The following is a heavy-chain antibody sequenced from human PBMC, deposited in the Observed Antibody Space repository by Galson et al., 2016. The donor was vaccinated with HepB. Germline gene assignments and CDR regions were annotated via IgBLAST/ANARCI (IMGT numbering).Heavy chain of an antibody. V-gene: IGHV3-21*01. D-gene: IGHD3-9*01. Sequence: SLRLSCAASGFTFSSYSMNWVRQAPGKGPEWVSSISSSSSYIYYADSVKGRFTISRDNAKNSLYLQMNSLRAEDTAVYYCARALRYFDWSLTRKANAFDIWGQGTMVTVSS. J-gene: IGHJ3*02. CDR2: ISSSSSYI. CDR3: ARALRYFDWSLTRKANAFDI. CDR1: GFTFSSYS.